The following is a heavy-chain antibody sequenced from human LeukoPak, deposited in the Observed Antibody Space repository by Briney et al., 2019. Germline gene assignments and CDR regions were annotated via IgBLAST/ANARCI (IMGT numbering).Heavy chain of an antibody. V-gene: IGHV1-69*13. CDR2: IIPIFGTA. CDR3: ARRKYYYDSSGHLFASGAFDI. Sequence: SVKVSCKASGGTFSSYAISWVRQAPGQGLEWMGGIIPIFGTANYAQKFQGRVTITADESTSTAYMELSSLRSEDTAVYYCARRKYYYDSSGHLFASGAFDIWGQGTMVTVSS. D-gene: IGHD3-22*01. CDR1: GGTFSSYA. J-gene: IGHJ3*02.